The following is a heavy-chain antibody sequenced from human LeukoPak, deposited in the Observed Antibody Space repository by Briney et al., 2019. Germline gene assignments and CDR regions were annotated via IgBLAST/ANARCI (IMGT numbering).Heavy chain of an antibody. D-gene: IGHD5-18*01. CDR3: ARTTEGGYTYGYFYYYYMDV. CDR2: IYTSGST. V-gene: IGHV4-61*02. J-gene: IGHJ6*03. CDR1: GGPISSGSYY. Sequence: SETLSLTCTVSGGPISSGSYYWSWIRQPAGKGLEWIGRIYTSGSTNYNPSLKSRVTISLDTSKNQFSLKLSSVTAADTAVYYCARTTEGGYTYGYFYYYYMDVWGKGTTVTISS.